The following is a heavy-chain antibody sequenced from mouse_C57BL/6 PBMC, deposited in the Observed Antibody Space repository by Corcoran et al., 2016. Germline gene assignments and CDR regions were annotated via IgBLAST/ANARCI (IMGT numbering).Heavy chain of an antibody. Sequence: QIQLVQSGPELKKPGETVKISCQASGYTFTTYGMSWVKQAPGKGLKWMGWINTYSGVPTYADDFKGRFAFSLETSASTAYLQINNLKNEDTATYFCATYYSNSYAMDYWGQGTSVTVSS. CDR3: ATYYSNSYAMDY. CDR2: INTYSGVP. V-gene: IGHV9-3*01. J-gene: IGHJ4*01. D-gene: IGHD2-5*01. CDR1: GYTFTTYG.